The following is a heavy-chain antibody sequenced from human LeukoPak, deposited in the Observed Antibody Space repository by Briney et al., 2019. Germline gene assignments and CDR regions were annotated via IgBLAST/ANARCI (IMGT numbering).Heavy chain of an antibody. J-gene: IGHJ6*02. CDR3: ARRQGYYGSGSYSSEMDV. CDR2: IYYSGST. Sequence: SETLSLTCTVSGGSISSYYWSWIWQPPGRGLEWIGYIYYSGSTNYNPSLKSRVTISVDTSKNQFSLKLSSVTAADTAVYYCARRQGYYGSGSYSSEMDVWGQGTTVTVSS. V-gene: IGHV4-59*08. D-gene: IGHD3-10*01. CDR1: GGSISSYY.